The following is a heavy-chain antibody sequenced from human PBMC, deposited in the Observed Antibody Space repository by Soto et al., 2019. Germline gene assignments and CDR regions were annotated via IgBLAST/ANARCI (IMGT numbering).Heavy chain of an antibody. CDR2: IYYSGST. D-gene: IGHD2-15*01. CDR1: GGSISSGGYY. CDR3: ARVALGRPFDY. J-gene: IGHJ4*02. Sequence: PSETLSLTCTVSGGSISSGGYYWSWIRQHPGKGLEWIGYIYYSGSTYYNPSPKSRVTISVDTSKNQFSLKLSSVTAADTAVYYCARVALGRPFDYWGQGTLVTVSS. V-gene: IGHV4-31*03.